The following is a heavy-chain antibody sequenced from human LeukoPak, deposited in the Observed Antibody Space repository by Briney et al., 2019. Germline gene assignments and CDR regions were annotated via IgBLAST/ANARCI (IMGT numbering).Heavy chain of an antibody. CDR1: GHTFTSYD. V-gene: IGHV1-8*01. Sequence: ASVKVSCKASGHTFTSYDINWVRQATGQGLEWMGWMNPNSGNTGYAQKFQGRVTMTRNTSISTACMELSSLRSEDTAVYYCARGTNWGDYYYYYMDVWGKGTTVTVSS. D-gene: IGHD7-27*01. J-gene: IGHJ6*03. CDR3: ARGTNWGDYYYYYMDV. CDR2: MNPNSGNT.